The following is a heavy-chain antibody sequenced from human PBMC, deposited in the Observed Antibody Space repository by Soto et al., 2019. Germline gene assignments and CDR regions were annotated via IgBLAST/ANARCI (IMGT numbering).Heavy chain of an antibody. Sequence: SQTLSVTCAISGDSVSSNSVVWNWIRLSPSRGLEWLGRTYYRSKWYNDYAVSVKSRITINPDTSKNQFSLQLNSVTPEDTAVYFCAKLKGGTRRAWYCDYWGQGTLVTVSS. J-gene: IGHJ4*02. CDR2: TYYRSKWYN. CDR3: AKLKGGTRRAWYCDY. V-gene: IGHV6-1*01. CDR1: GDSVSSNSVV. D-gene: IGHD3-10*01.